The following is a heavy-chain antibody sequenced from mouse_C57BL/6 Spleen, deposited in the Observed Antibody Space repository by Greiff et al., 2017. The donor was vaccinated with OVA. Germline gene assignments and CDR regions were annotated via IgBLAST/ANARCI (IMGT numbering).Heavy chain of an antibody. CDR2: ISYDGSN. Sequence: EVKLMESGPGLVKPSQSLSLTCSVTGYSITSGYYWNWIRQFPGNTLEWMGYISYDGSNNYNPSLKNRISITRDTSKNQFFLKLNSVTTEDTATYYCARGYGNYDYAMDYWGQGTSVTVSS. V-gene: IGHV3-6*01. CDR3: ARGYGNYDYAMDY. D-gene: IGHD2-1*01. J-gene: IGHJ4*01. CDR1: GYSITSGYY.